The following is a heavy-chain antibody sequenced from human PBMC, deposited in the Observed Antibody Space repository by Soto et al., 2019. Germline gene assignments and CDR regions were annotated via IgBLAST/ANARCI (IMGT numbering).Heavy chain of an antibody. CDR3: AKDVMAVLPSYGMDV. J-gene: IGHJ6*02. D-gene: IGHD6-19*01. V-gene: IGHV3-23*01. Sequence: EIQILESGGDLVRPAGSLRLSCSVSGFSFSEYAMNWGRQAPGKGLEGVLAVSGRGDGTFYADSVKGPFTISRDNAKTTVYMQMNTLRVEDTAVYYYAKDVMAVLPSYGMDVWGRGTTVSVSS. CDR1: GFSFSEYA. CDR2: VSGRGDGT.